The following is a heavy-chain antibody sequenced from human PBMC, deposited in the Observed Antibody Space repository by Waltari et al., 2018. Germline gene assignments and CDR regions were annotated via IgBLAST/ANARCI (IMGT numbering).Heavy chain of an antibody. CDR3: ATRSYSGSGSYFHFYGLDV. D-gene: IGHD3-10*01. J-gene: IGHJ6*02. CDR2: IRSKTDSGTT. V-gene: IGHV3-15*01. Sequence: EVQLVESGGGLVKPGGSLRLSCAASGFPFNTAWMNWVRQAPGKGLEWLGRIRSKTDSGTTDYAAPGRDRFSISRDDATHTLYLQLDSLKTEDTAVYYCATRSYSGSGSYFHFYGLDVWGQGTTVTVSS. CDR1: GFPFNTAW.